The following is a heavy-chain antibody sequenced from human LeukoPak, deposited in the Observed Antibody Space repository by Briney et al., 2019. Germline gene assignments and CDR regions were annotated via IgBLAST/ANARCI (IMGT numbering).Heavy chain of an antibody. CDR1: GFTFSNYW. CDR3: TRILVGRNRAFDI. Sequence: SRGGLRLSCAAPGFTFSNYWMHWVRQAPGKGLVWVSRIKSDGSSTSYADSVKGRFTISRDNAKNTLYLQMNSLRAEDTAMYYCTRILVGRNRAFDIWGQGTMATVSS. V-gene: IGHV3-74*01. J-gene: IGHJ3*02. CDR2: IKSDGSST. D-gene: IGHD2-21*01.